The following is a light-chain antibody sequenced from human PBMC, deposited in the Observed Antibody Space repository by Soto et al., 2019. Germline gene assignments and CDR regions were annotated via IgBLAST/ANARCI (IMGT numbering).Light chain of an antibody. CDR1: QGIGDA. Sequence: AIQLTQSPSSLSASVGDRVTITCRASQGIGDAVAWYQQEPGRPPKLLIYDASRLESGVPSRFSGSGSGTDFTLAISSLQPEDFSTYDCQQFNDYPFTFGPGTRVDIK. CDR3: QQFNDYPFT. J-gene: IGKJ3*01. V-gene: IGKV1D-13*01. CDR2: DAS.